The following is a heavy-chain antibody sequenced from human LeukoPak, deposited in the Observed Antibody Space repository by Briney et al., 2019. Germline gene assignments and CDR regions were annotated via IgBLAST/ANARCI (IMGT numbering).Heavy chain of an antibody. J-gene: IGHJ4*02. D-gene: IGHD6-19*01. V-gene: IGHV3-30-3*01. CDR3: ARAVAPDY. Sequence: PGRSLRLSCAASGFTFSSYAMHWVRQAPGKGLEWVAVISYDGSNKYYADSVKGRFTISRDNSKNTLYLQMNSLRAEDTAVYYCARAVAPDYWGQGTLVTVSS. CDR2: ISYDGSNK. CDR1: GFTFSSYA.